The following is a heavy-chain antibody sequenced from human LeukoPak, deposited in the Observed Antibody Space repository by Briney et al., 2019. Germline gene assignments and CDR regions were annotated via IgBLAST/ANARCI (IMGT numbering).Heavy chain of an antibody. CDR2: ISASGSPI. CDR1: GFTFSSYE. CDR3: ARDRGTTMVRSFDI. D-gene: IGHD4/OR15-4a*01. Sequence: GGSLRLSCAASGFTFSSYEMNWVRQAPGKGLEWVSYISASGSPIYYADSVKGRFTISRDNAKNSLYLQMNSLRAEDTAVYYCARDRGTTMVRSFDIWGQGTMVTVSS. J-gene: IGHJ3*02. V-gene: IGHV3-48*03.